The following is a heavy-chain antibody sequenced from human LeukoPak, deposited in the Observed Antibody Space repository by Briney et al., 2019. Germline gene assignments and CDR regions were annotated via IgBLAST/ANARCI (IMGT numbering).Heavy chain of an antibody. Sequence: PGGSLRLSCAASGFSISTYAMHWVRQAPGKGLEWVAVISYEGSIKNYADSVKGRFTISRDNSKNTLYLQMNSLRAEDTAVYYCARANIRYYDSSGYSHWGQGTLVAVSS. CDR1: GFSISTYA. D-gene: IGHD3-22*01. V-gene: IGHV3-30-3*01. CDR3: ARANIRYYDSSGYSH. CDR2: ISYEGSIK. J-gene: IGHJ4*02.